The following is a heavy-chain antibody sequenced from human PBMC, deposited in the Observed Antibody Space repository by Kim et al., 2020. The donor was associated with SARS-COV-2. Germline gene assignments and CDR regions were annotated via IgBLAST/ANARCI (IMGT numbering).Heavy chain of an antibody. D-gene: IGHD5-12*01. V-gene: IGHV6-1*01. CDR3: ARGRRNGYNFDY. J-gene: IGHJ4*02. Sequence: DYEVTVKRRITIKSDTSKNRFSLQLNSVTTEDTAVYYCARGRRNGYNFDYWGQGTLVTVSS.